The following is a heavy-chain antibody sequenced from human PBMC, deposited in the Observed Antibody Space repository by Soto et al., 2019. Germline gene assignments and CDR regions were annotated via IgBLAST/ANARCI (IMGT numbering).Heavy chain of an antibody. CDR3: SRGRRGYDSSGYYYSVDY. V-gene: IGHV4-34*01. CDR1: GGSFSGYY. J-gene: IGHJ4*02. Sequence: QVQLQQWGAGLLKPSETLSLTCAVYGGSFSGYYWSWIRQPPGKGREWIGEVNHSGSTNYNPSLKRRVPRPVDPSQNQFSLKLSSVTAADTAVYYCSRGRRGYDSSGYYYSVDYWGQGTLVTVSS. D-gene: IGHD3-22*01. CDR2: VNHSGST.